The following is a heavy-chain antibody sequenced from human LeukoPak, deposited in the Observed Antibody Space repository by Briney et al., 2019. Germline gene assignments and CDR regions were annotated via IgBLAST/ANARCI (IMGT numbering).Heavy chain of an antibody. CDR2: IYHSGST. V-gene: IGHV4-30-2*01. D-gene: IGHD3-22*01. CDR1: GGSISSGGYS. J-gene: IGHJ6*02. CDR3: ARGNTMINGMDV. Sequence: KSSETLSLTCAVSGGSISSGGYSWSWIRQPPGKGLEWIGYIYHSGSTYYNPSLKSRVTISVDRSKNQFSLKLSSVTAADTAVYYCARGNTMINGMDVWGQGTTVTVSS.